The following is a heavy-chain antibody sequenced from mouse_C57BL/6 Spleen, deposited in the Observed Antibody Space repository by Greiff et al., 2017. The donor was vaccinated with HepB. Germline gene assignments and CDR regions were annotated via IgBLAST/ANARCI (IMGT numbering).Heavy chain of an antibody. Sequence: EVMLVESGGGLVKPGGSLKLSCAASGFTFSSYAMSWVRQTPEKRLEWVATISDGGSYTYYPDNVKGRFTISRDNAKNNLYLQMSHLKSEDTAMYYCERDRGMVTLAYWGQGTLVTVSA. CDR3: ERDRGMVTLAY. V-gene: IGHV5-4*01. J-gene: IGHJ3*01. D-gene: IGHD2-2*01. CDR2: ISDGGSYT. CDR1: GFTFSSYA.